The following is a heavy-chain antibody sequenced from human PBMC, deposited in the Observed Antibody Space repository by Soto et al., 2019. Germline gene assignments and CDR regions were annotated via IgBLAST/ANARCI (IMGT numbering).Heavy chain of an antibody. J-gene: IGHJ4*02. Sequence: EVQLLESGGGLVQPGGSLRLSCAASGFTFSSDAMSWVRQAPGKGLEWVSASTGSGGSTYYADSVKGRFTISRDNSKNTLYLQMNSLRAEDTAVYYCAKDRNKWLRFDLAYWGQGTLVTVSS. CDR3: AKDRNKWLRFDLAY. V-gene: IGHV3-23*01. CDR1: GFTFSSDA. CDR2: STGSGGST. D-gene: IGHD5-12*01.